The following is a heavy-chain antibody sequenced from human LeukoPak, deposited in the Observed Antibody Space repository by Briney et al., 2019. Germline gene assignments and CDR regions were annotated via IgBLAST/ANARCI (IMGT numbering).Heavy chain of an antibody. CDR1: GFTVSSNY. Sequence: PGGSLRLSCAASGFTVSSNYMSWVRQAPGKGLEWVSVIYSGGSTYYADSVKGRFTISGDNSKNTLYLQMNSLRAEDTAVYFCARAKGMADRSAYYLDYWGQGTLVTVSS. J-gene: IGHJ4*02. CDR3: ARAKGMADRSAYYLDY. V-gene: IGHV3-53*01. D-gene: IGHD3-22*01. CDR2: IYSGGST.